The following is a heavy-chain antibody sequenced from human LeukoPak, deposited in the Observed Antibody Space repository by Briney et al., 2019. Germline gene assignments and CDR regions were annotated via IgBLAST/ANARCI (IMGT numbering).Heavy chain of an antibody. CDR3: ARIAPIIRAFDY. Sequence: GGSLRLSCAASGFTFSSYAMHWVRQAPGKGLEWVAVISYDGSNKYYADSVKGRFTISRGNSKNTLYLQMNSLRAEDTAVYYCARIAPIIRAFDYWGQGTLVTVSS. CDR1: GFTFSSYA. D-gene: IGHD5-24*01. CDR2: ISYDGSNK. J-gene: IGHJ4*02. V-gene: IGHV3-30*04.